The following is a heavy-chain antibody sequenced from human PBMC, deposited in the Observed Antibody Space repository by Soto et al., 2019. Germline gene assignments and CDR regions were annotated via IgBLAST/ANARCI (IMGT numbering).Heavy chain of an antibody. CDR3: AREGGWFAPLVWGHYFDY. J-gene: IGHJ4*02. CDR1: GFTFSSYG. CDR2: IWYDGSNK. D-gene: IGHD2-8*02. Sequence: QVQLVESGGGVVQPGRSLRLSCAASGFTFSSYGMHWVRQAPGKGLEWVAVIWYDGSNKYYADSVKGRFTISRDNSKNTLYLQMNSLRAEDTAVYYCAREGGWFAPLVWGHYFDYWGQGTLVTVSS. V-gene: IGHV3-33*01.